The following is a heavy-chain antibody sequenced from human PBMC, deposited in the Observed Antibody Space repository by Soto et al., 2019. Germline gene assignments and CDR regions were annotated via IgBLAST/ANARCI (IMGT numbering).Heavy chain of an antibody. CDR3: ARDHSPLVGATNYFDY. CDR1: GGSISSYY. CDR2: IYYSGST. D-gene: IGHD1-26*01. Sequence: SETLSLTCTVSGGSISSYYWSWIRQPPGKGLEWIGYIYYSGSTNYNPSLKSRVTISIDTSKNQFSLKLSSVTAADTAVYYCARDHSPLVGATNYFDYWGQGTLVTVSS. J-gene: IGHJ4*02. V-gene: IGHV4-59*01.